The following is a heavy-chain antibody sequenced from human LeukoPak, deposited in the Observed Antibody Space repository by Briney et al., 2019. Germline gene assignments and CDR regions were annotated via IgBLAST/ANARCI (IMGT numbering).Heavy chain of an antibody. CDR3: ARGPGYDFWSGSNPYYFDY. D-gene: IGHD3-3*01. CDR2: IYYSGST. V-gene: IGHV4-31*03. CDR1: GGSISSGGYY. Sequence: SETLSLTCTVSGGSISSGGYYWSWIRQHPGKGLEWIGYIYYSGSTYYNPSLKSRVTISVDTSKNQFSLKLSSVTAADTAVYYCARGPGYDFWSGSNPYYFDYWGQGTLVTVSS. J-gene: IGHJ4*02.